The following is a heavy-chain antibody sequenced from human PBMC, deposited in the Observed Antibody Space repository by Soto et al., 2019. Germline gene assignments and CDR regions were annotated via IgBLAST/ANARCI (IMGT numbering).Heavy chain of an antibody. CDR2: IHYTGST. V-gene: IGHV4-59*01. J-gene: IGHJ5*02. Sequence: LSLTCTVSGGSMSRYYWTWIRQPPGKGLEWIGNIHYTGSTNYNPSLKSRVTILLGTSTSQFSLKVSSVTAADTAVYYCARDLTISSTDGPLDPWGHGTLVTAPQ. D-gene: IGHD1-1*01. CDR3: ARDLTISSTDGPLDP. CDR1: GGSMSRYY.